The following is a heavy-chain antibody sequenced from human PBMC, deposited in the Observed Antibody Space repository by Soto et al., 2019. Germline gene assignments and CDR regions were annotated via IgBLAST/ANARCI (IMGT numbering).Heavy chain of an antibody. Sequence: EVQLVESGGGLVQPGGSLRLSCAASGFTVSNFYMTWVRQAPGKGLEWVSVISSGGSTYYADSVKGRFTISRDNSKNTLYLEMNSLRAEDTAVYYCARDTFGGAYDFWHGGQGTLVTVSS. V-gene: IGHV3-66*01. D-gene: IGHD3-3*01. CDR3: ARDTFGGAYDFWH. CDR2: ISSGGST. CDR1: GFTVSNFY. J-gene: IGHJ4*02.